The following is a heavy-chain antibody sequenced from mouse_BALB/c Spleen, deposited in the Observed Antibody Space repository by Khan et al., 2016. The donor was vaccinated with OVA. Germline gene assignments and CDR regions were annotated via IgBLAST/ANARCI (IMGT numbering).Heavy chain of an antibody. J-gene: IGHJ1*01. CDR1: GYSFTGYN. Sequence: IQLVQSGPELEKPGASVKISCKAFGYSFTGYNMNWVKQSNGKSLEWIGNIVPHYGGISYNQKFKGKATLTVDKSSNTAYMQLKSLTSEDSAVYYCARSTGYIDVWGAGTTVTVSS. V-gene: IGHV1-39*01. CDR2: IVPHYGGI. CDR3: ARSTGYIDV.